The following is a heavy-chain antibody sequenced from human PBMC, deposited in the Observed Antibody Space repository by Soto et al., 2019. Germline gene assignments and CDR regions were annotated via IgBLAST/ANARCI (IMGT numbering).Heavy chain of an antibody. CDR3: VKGRGSGSFLFDS. V-gene: IGHV3-9*01. J-gene: IGHJ4*02. CDR2: ISWNSGTI. Sequence: EVQLVESGGGFVQPGRSLRLSCAASGFTIADFGMHWVRQVPGKGLEWVSGISWNSGTIDYADSVKGRFTISKDSPKNSLYLQMNSLRPEDTALYYCVKGRGSGSFLFDSWGQGTLVTVSS. CDR1: GFTIADFG. D-gene: IGHD1-26*01.